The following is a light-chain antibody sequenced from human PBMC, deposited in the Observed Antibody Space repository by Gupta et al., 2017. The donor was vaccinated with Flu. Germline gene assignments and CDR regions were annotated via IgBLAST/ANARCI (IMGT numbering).Light chain of an antibody. J-gene: IGKJ1*01. Sequence: DVVMTQSPLLLPVTLGQPASISCRSSQGLVYSDGNTYLHWFQQRPGQSPKRLIYQVSYRNSGVPDRFSGSGSGTDFTLKISRVEAEDVGIYFCMQGAQWPWAFGRGTTVEIK. CDR1: QGLVYSDGNTY. CDR3: MQGAQWPWA. CDR2: QVS. V-gene: IGKV2-30*01.